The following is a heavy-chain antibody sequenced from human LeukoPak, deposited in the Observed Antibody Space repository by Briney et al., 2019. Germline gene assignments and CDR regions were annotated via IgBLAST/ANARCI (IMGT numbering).Heavy chain of an antibody. CDR1: GGSISSYY. Sequence: SETLSLTCAVSGGSISSYYWSWIRQPAGKGLEWIGRIYTSGSTNYNPSLKSRVTMSVDTSKNQFSLKLSSVTAADTAVYYCARDGYYDSSGYRTNDAFDIWGQGTMVTVSS. J-gene: IGHJ3*02. D-gene: IGHD3-22*01. CDR2: IYTSGST. V-gene: IGHV4-4*07. CDR3: ARDGYYDSSGYRTNDAFDI.